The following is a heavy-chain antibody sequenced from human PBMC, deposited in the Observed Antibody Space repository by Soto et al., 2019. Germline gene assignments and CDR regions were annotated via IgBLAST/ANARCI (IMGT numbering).Heavy chain of an antibody. V-gene: IGHV3-7*05. Sequence: EAQLVESGGGLVQPGGSLRLSCEASGFTFGSYWMTWVRQAPGKGLEWVANIKRDGSEKSYLDSVRGRFTISRDNVGNSLSLQMKSLRVEDTALYYCARDVSPGTSSVYLDAFDILGQGTMVTVSS. D-gene: IGHD1-26*01. J-gene: IGHJ3*02. CDR1: GFTFGSYW. CDR3: ARDVSPGTSSVYLDAFDI. CDR2: IKRDGSEK.